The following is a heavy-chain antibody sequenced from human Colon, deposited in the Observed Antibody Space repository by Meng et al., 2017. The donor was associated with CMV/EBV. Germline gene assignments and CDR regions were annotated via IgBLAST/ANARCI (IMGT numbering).Heavy chain of an antibody. J-gene: IGHJ4*02. CDR3: GTFGGDFDY. V-gene: IGHV1-2*02. CDR2: INPYSGDT. D-gene: IGHD3-3*01. CDR1: GYPFTGYF. Sequence: QGPRVEHGAEVTEPVAAVKVACKASGYPFTGYFIHWVRQAPGQGLEWMGWINPYSGDTIYAQKFEVGVTMTRDASITTAYLELSSLKSDDTAVYYCGTFGGDFDYWGQGTLVTVSS.